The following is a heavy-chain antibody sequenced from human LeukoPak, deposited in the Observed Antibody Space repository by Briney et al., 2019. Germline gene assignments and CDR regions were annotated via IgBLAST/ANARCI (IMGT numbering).Heavy chain of an antibody. CDR2: IYYSGST. CDR3: TRDRGQWLVDY. J-gene: IGHJ4*02. Sequence: SETLSLTCTVSGGPISSSSYYWGWIRQPPGKGLEWIGSIYYSGSTYYNPSLKSRVTISVDTSKNQFSLKLSSVAAADTAVYYCTRDRGQWLVDYWGQGTLVTVSS. CDR1: GGPISSSSYY. V-gene: IGHV4-39*07. D-gene: IGHD6-19*01.